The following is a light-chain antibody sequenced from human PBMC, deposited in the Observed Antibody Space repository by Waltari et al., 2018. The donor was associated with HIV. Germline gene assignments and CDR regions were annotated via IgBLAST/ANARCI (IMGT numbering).Light chain of an antibody. CDR2: GAS. CDR3: QQYGRSPIT. V-gene: IGKV3-20*01. CDR1: QMGSPY. J-gene: IGKJ5*01. Sequence: TVLTQPPCPLSLPPGERATLSRSTTQMGSPYLAWYQQKPGQAPRLLIYGASSRATGIPDRFSGSGSGTDFTLTISRLGPEDFAVYYCQQYGRSPITFGQGTRLEIK.